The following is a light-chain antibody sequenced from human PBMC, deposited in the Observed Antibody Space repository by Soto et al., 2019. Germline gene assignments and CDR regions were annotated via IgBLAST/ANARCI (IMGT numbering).Light chain of an antibody. CDR3: QQYFSMPLT. J-gene: IGKJ4*01. CDR2: WAS. Sequence: DIVMTQSPDSLAVSLGERATINCKSSQSLFYSSTYKNSLAWYQQTAGQPPKLLIYWASTRESGVPDRFSGSGSLTDFTLTISSLQAEDVAVYYCQQYFSMPLTFGGGTKVLIK. CDR1: QSLFYSSTYKNS. V-gene: IGKV4-1*01.